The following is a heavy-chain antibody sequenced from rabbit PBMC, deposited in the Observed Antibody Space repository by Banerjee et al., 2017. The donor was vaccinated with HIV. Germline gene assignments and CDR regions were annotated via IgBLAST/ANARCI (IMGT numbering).Heavy chain of an antibody. J-gene: IGHJ4*01. CDR2: IYVDDSGSA. CDR3: AREYGEGGYHL. D-gene: IGHD1-1*01. V-gene: IGHV1S45*01. CDR1: GFSFSGGYD. Sequence: QQQLEESGGGLVKPEGSLTLTCKASGFSFSGGYDICWVRQAPGKGLEWIGCIYVDDSGSAYYASWAKGRFTISKTSSTTVTLQMTSLTAADTAIYFCAREYGEGGYHLWGQGTLVTVS.